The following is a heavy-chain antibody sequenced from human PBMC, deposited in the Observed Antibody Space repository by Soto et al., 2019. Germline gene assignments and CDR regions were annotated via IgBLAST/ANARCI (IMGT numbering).Heavy chain of an antibody. D-gene: IGHD6-13*01. CDR1: GYSISSGYY. Sequence: SETLSLTCAVSGYSISSGYYWGWILQPPGKGLEWIGSIYHSGSTSYNPSLKSRVTISVDTSKNQFSLKLSSVTAADTAVYYCARGSIAAAGRGDWFDPWGQGTLVTVSS. J-gene: IGHJ5*02. V-gene: IGHV4-38-2*01. CDR2: IYHSGST. CDR3: ARGSIAAAGRGDWFDP.